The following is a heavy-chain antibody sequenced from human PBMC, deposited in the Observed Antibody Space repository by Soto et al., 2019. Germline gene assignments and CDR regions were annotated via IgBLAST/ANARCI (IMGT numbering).Heavy chain of an antibody. J-gene: IGHJ5*02. Sequence: PVGSLRLSCAASGFTFSSYWMHWVRQAPGKGLVWVSRINSDGSSTSYADSVKGRFTISRDNAKNTLYLQMNSLRAEDTAVYCCARDRYSSSWYWFDPWGQGTLVTVSS. D-gene: IGHD6-13*01. V-gene: IGHV3-74*01. CDR2: INSDGSST. CDR3: ARDRYSSSWYWFDP. CDR1: GFTFSSYW.